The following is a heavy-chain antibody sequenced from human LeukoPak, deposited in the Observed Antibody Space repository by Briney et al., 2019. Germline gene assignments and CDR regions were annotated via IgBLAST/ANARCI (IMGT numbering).Heavy chain of an antibody. V-gene: IGHV3-30-3*01. CDR2: ISYDGSNK. Sequence: GGSLRLSCAASGFTFSSYAMHWVRQAPGKGLEWVAVISYDGSNKYYADSVKGRFTISRDNSKNTLYLQMNSLRAEDTAVYYCARERRSSGWYGIGNAFDIWGQGTMVTVSS. J-gene: IGHJ3*02. D-gene: IGHD6-19*01. CDR1: GFTFSSYA. CDR3: ARERRSSGWYGIGNAFDI.